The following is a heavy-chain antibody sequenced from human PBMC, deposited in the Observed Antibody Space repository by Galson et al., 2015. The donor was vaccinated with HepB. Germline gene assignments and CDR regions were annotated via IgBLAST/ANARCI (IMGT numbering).Heavy chain of an antibody. Sequence: LRLSCAASGFTFSSYGMHWVRQAPGKGLEWVAVISYDGSNKYYADSVKGRFTISRDNSKNTLYLQMNSLRAEDTAVYYCAKDRGYSGSVRYTLDFDYWGQGTLVTVSS. CDR1: GFTFSSYG. D-gene: IGHD1-26*01. CDR3: AKDRGYSGSVRYTLDFDY. J-gene: IGHJ4*02. V-gene: IGHV3-30*18. CDR2: ISYDGSNK.